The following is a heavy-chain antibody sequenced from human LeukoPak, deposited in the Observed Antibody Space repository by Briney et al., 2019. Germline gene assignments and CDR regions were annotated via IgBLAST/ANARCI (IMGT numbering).Heavy chain of an antibody. V-gene: IGHV3-21*01. CDR1: GFTLSSYS. D-gene: IGHD6-13*01. J-gene: IGHJ3*02. Sequence: KSGGSLRLSCAASGFTLSSYSMNWVRQAPGKGLEWVSSISYRSSDIEYADSVKGRFTISRDDAKQLLYLQMNSLRAEDTAVYYCARVRRSYSSSFDASDIWGQGTMVTVSS. CDR3: ARVRRSYSSSFDASDI. CDR2: ISYRSSDI.